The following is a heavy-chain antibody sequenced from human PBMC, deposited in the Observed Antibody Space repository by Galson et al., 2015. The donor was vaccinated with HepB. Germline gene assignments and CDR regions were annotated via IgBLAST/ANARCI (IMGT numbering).Heavy chain of an antibody. CDR3: ARETPDTYYFDS. J-gene: IGHJ4*02. CDR1: GYTLTNYH. V-gene: IGHV1-46*01. D-gene: IGHD2-15*01. Sequence: QSGAEVKKPGASVKVSCKASGYTLTNYHFHWVRQAPGQGPEWMGKIFAGGGSTRFAERFQGRVTLTRDSSTSTIYMEVSSLRSDDTAVYYCARETPDTYYFDSWGQGTLVTVSS. CDR2: IFAGGGST.